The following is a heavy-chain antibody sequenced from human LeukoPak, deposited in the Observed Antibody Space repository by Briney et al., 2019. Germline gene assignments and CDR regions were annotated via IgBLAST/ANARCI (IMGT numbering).Heavy chain of an antibody. CDR1: GGSISSYY. CDR2: IYISGST. J-gene: IGHJ4*02. V-gene: IGHV4-4*07. Sequence: SETLSLTCTVSGGSISSYYWSWIRQPAGKGLEWIGRIYISGSTNYNPSLKSRVTMSVDTSKNQFSLKLSSVTAADTAVYYCARDRYYYDSSGHYRLDYWGQGTLVTVSS. D-gene: IGHD3-22*01. CDR3: ARDRYYYDSSGHYRLDY.